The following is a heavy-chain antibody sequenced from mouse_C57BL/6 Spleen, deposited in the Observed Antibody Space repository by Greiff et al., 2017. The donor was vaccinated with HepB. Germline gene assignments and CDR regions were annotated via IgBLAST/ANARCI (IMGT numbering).Heavy chain of an antibody. V-gene: IGHV1-54*01. CDR3: ARSDYYGNYSWYFDV. J-gene: IGHJ1*03. Sequence: QVQLKESGAELVRPGTSVKVSCKASGYAFTNYLIEWVKQRPGQGLEWIGVINPGSGGTNYNEKFKGKATLTADKSSSTAYMQLSSLTSEDSAVYFCARSDYYGNYSWYFDVWGTGTTVTVSS. CDR1: GYAFTNYL. CDR2: INPGSGGT. D-gene: IGHD2-1*01.